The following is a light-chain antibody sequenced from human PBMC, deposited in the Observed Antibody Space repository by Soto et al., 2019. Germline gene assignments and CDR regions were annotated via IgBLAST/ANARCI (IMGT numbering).Light chain of an antibody. CDR3: QKRSSWPIT. V-gene: IGKV3-11*01. J-gene: IGKJ5*01. Sequence: EIVLPPSPATLSFSPGESYHISFRARQSVSSYLAWYQQKPGQDNRLIIYDASNRATGIKARFSGSGSGTDFTLTISSLEPEDFAVYYCQKRSSWPITCGRGTQREIK. CDR1: QSVSSY. CDR2: DAS.